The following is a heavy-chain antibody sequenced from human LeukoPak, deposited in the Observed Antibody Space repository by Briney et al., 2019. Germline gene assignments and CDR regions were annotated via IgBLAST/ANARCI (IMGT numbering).Heavy chain of an antibody. CDR1: GGSISNYY. D-gene: IGHD3-22*01. CDR3: AIVEYYYDSSGYYGYAFDI. Sequence: SETLSLTCTVSGGSISNYYWTWIRQPPGKGLEWIGYIYYSGSTYYNPSLKSRVTISVDTSKNQFSLKLSSVTAADTAVYYCAIVEYYYDSSGYYGYAFDIWGQGTMVTVSS. CDR2: IYYSGST. J-gene: IGHJ3*02. V-gene: IGHV4-59*06.